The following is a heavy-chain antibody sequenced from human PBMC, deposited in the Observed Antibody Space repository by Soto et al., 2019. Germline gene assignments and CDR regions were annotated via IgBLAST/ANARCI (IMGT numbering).Heavy chain of an antibody. D-gene: IGHD3-16*02. CDR1: GYTFTSYD. Sequence: QVQLVQSGAEVKKPGAPVKVSCKASGYTFTSYDINWVRQATGQGLEWMGWMNPNSVNTGYAQKFQGRVTMTRNTSISTAYMELGSLRSEDTAVYYCARGRYDYIWGSYRYFPFDYWGQGTLVTVSS. J-gene: IGHJ4*02. CDR2: MNPNSVNT. CDR3: ARGRYDYIWGSYRYFPFDY. V-gene: IGHV1-8*01.